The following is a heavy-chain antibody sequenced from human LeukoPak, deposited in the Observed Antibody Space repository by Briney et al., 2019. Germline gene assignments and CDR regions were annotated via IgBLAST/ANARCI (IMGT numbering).Heavy chain of an antibody. Sequence: SESLSLTCPVYAGSISSYYWSWVRQPAGKGLQWIGRIYTSGRTTYNPSFKSRATMSVATSKNQSSLSLRSVAAAARAGFYYRGEWEQWQPFDYWGQGTLVTVTS. CDR2: IYTSGRT. CDR1: AGSISSYY. J-gene: IGHJ4*02. CDR3: RGEWEQWQPFDY. V-gene: IGHV4-4*07. D-gene: IGHD1-26*01.